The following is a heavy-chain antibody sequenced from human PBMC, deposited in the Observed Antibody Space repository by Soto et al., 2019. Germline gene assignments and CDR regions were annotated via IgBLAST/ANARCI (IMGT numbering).Heavy chain of an antibody. Sequence: QVQLVQSGAEVKKPGSSVKVSCKASGGTFNIFTISWVRQAPGQGLEWMGRIIPILDTTNYAQKSQGRVTITADKSTGTADMELSSLTSEDTAVYYCARDCRGDNCYSRGLHYFDYWGQGTLVTVSS. CDR2: IIPILDTT. V-gene: IGHV1-69*08. D-gene: IGHD2-15*01. CDR1: GGTFNIFT. CDR3: ARDCRGDNCYSRGLHYFDY. J-gene: IGHJ4*02.